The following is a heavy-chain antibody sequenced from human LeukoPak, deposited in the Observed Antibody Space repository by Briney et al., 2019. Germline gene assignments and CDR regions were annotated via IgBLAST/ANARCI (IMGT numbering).Heavy chain of an antibody. V-gene: IGHV3-53*01. CDR3: VSFYETY. CDR1: GFTVSSNY. J-gene: IGHJ4*02. D-gene: IGHD2/OR15-2a*01. Sequence: GGSLRLSCAASGFTVSSNYMSWVRQAPGKGLEWVSVIYSGGSTYYADSVKGRFTISKDNAKNAVYLQMNSLRAEDTAVYYCVSFYETYWGRGTLVTVSS. CDR2: IYSGGST.